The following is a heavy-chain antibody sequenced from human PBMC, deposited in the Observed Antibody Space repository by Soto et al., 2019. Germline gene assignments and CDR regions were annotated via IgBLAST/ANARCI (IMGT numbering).Heavy chain of an antibody. J-gene: IGHJ3*01. CDR3: ARLGNFFDV. CDR2: ITSGTTYM. CDR1: GFTFSDYF. V-gene: IGHV3-11*01. Sequence: GGSLRLSCEASGFTFSDYFMSWIRQAPGKGLEWVSYITSGTTYMYYAESVKGRFTVSRDNAKNSLYLHLSSLRAEDTAVYYCARLGNFFDVWGQGTVVTVSS.